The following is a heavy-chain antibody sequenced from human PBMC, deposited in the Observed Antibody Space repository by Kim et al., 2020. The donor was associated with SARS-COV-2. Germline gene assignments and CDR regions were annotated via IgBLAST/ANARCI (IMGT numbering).Heavy chain of an antibody. CDR1: GFTFTGYA. V-gene: IGHV3-23*01. Sequence: GGSLRLSCTTSGFTFTGYAMSWVRQAPGKGLEWVSSIDGSDGTTYYVDSVKGRFTISRDNSKNTPYLQMSNLRADDTAVYYCMKGGWGWIWDPWGQGTLV. J-gene: IGHJ5*02. CDR2: IDGSDGTT. D-gene: IGHD2-2*03. CDR3: MKGGWGWIWDP.